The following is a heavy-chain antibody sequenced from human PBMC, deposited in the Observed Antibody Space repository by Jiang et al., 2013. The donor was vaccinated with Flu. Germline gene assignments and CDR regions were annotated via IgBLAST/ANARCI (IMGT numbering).Heavy chain of an antibody. J-gene: IGHJ6*02. D-gene: IGHD6-13*01. V-gene: IGHV5-51*01. Sequence: GAEVKKPGESLKISCKGSGYSFTSYWIGWVRQMPGKGLEWMGIIYPGDSDTRYSPSFQGQVTISADKSISTAYLQWSSLKASDTAMYYRARHIVDSSRAQPYYYYGMDVWGQGTTVTVSS. CDR1: GYSFTSYW. CDR2: IYPGDSDT. CDR3: ARHIVDSSRAQPYYYYGMDV.